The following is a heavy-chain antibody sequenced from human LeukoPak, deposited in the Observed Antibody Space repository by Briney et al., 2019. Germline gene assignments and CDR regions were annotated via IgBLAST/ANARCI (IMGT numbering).Heavy chain of an antibody. Sequence: RSGGSLRPSCAASGFTFSSYAMSWVRQAPGKGLEWVSAISGSGGSTYYADSVKGRFTISRDNSKNTLYLQMNSLRAEDTAVYYCANLIVVVPAAIDYWGQGTLVTVSS. D-gene: IGHD2-2*01. CDR3: ANLIVVVPAAIDY. CDR1: GFTFSSYA. CDR2: ISGSGGST. V-gene: IGHV3-23*01. J-gene: IGHJ4*02.